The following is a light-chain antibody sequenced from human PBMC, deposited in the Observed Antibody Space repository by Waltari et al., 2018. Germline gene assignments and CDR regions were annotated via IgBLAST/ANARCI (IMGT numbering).Light chain of an antibody. Sequence: EIVMTQSPATLSVSPGERATLSCRASQSVSSNLAWYQQKPGQAPRLLIYGASTRATGIPARFSGSGSVTEFTLTISSMQSEDFAVYYCQQYNNWPRRTFGQGTKLEIK. J-gene: IGKJ2*01. CDR3: QQYNNWPRRT. V-gene: IGKV3-15*01. CDR2: GAS. CDR1: QSVSSN.